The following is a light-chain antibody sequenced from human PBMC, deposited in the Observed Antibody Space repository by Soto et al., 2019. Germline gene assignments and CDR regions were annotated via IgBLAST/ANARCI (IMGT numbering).Light chain of an antibody. J-gene: IGLJ1*01. CDR2: DVD. CDR1: SSDVGGYNY. Sequence: QSALTQPRSVSGSPGQSVTISCTGTSSDVGGYNYVSWYQHHPGKAPKLMIYDVDKRPSGVPGRFSGSKSGNTASLTISVLQAEDEADYYCCSYAGIYPFVFGTGTKLTVL. CDR3: CSYAGIYPFV. V-gene: IGLV2-11*01.